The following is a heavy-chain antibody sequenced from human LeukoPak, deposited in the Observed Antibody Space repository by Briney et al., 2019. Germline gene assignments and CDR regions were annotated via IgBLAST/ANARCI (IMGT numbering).Heavy chain of an antibody. CDR2: IRGSGDST. CDR3: AAAPRATTPLLPVDY. Sequence: GGSLRPSCAPSGFTSTAYAISWVPQAPGKGLEWVSRIRGSGDSTYYADSVKGRFTISRDNSQTTLSLEMISLRAEDTAVYFCAAAPRATTPLLPVDYWGQGPLVTVSS. CDR1: GFTSTAYA. V-gene: IGHV3-23*01. D-gene: IGHD1/OR15-1a*01. J-gene: IGHJ4*02.